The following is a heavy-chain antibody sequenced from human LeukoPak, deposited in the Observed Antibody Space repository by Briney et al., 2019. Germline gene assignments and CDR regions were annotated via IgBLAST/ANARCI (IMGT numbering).Heavy chain of an antibody. Sequence: GGSLRLSCAASGFTFSSYAMHWVRQAPGKGLDWVAFIRHDGSNKYYADSVKGRFTISRDNSKNTLYLQMNSLRAEDTAVYYCAKNGDRGAYCSGGSCYPYYYYYMDVWGKGTTVTISS. J-gene: IGHJ6*03. V-gene: IGHV3-30*02. CDR1: GFTFSSYA. D-gene: IGHD2-15*01. CDR3: AKNGDRGAYCSGGSCYPYYYYYMDV. CDR2: IRHDGSNK.